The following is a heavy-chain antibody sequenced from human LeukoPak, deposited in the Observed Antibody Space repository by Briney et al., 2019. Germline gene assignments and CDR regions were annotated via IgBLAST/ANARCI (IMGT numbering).Heavy chain of an antibody. Sequence: ASVKVSCKVSGYTLTELSMHWVRQAPGKGLEWMGGFDPEDGETIYAQKFQGRVTMTEDTSTDTAYMELSSLRSEGTAVYYCATDRGVVTFYYFDYWGQGTLVTVSS. J-gene: IGHJ4*02. CDR2: FDPEDGET. CDR1: GYTLTELS. V-gene: IGHV1-24*01. D-gene: IGHD2-21*02. CDR3: ATDRGVVTFYYFDY.